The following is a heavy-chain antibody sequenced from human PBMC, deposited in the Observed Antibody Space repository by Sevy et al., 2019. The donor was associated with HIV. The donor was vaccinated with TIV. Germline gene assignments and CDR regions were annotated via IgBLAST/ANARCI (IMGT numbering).Heavy chain of an antibody. CDR1: GFTFSSYS. Sequence: GGSLRLSCTASGFTFSSYSMNWVRQAPGKGLEWVSSISSSSSYIYYADSVKGRFTISRDNAKNSLYLQMNSLRAEDTAVYYCARVGLEDIVLMVYAPLYYGMDVWGQGTTVTVSS. D-gene: IGHD2-8*01. CDR3: ARVGLEDIVLMVYAPLYYGMDV. V-gene: IGHV3-21*01. CDR2: ISSSSSYI. J-gene: IGHJ6*02.